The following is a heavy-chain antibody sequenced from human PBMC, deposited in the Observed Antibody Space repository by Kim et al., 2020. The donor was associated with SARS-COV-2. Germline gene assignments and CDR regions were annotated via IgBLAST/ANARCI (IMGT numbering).Heavy chain of an antibody. J-gene: IGHJ5*02. D-gene: IGHD3-10*01. CDR1: GFTFSSYA. Sequence: GGSLRLSCAASGFTFSSYAMHWVRQAPGKGLEWVAVISYDGSNKYYADSVKGRFTISRDNSKNTLYLQMNSPRAEDTAVYYCAREVYYYGSGTSFDPWGQGTLVTVSS. CDR2: ISYDGSNK. CDR3: AREVYYYGSGTSFDP. V-gene: IGHV3-30*04.